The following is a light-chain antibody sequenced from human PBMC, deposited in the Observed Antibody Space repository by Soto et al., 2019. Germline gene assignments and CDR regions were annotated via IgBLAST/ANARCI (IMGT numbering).Light chain of an antibody. V-gene: IGKV3-15*01. CDR3: QQYNNLRGT. Sequence: EIVMTQSPATLSVSPGERATLSCRASQSVSSNLAWYQQKPGQAPRLLIYGSYTRATGIPAMFSGSGSLTEFTLTISSLKSEDFAVYYCQQYNNLRGTFGQGTKVEIK. CDR1: QSVSSN. J-gene: IGKJ1*01. CDR2: GSY.